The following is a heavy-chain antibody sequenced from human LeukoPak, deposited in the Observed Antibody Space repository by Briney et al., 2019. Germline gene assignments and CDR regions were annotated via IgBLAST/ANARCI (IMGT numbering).Heavy chain of an antibody. CDR2: INPNSGGT. J-gene: IGHJ4*02. Sequence: ASVKVSCKASGYTFTGYYMHWVRQAPGQGLERMGWINPNSGGTNYAQKFQGRVTVTRDTSITTAYMELSRLRSDDTAVYFCARDDWGFGRFDYWGQGTLVTVSS. CDR1: GYTFTGYY. D-gene: IGHD7-27*01. V-gene: IGHV1-2*02. CDR3: ARDDWGFGRFDY.